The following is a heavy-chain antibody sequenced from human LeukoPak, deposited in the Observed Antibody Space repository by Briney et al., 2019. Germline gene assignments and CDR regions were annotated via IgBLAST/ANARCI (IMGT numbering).Heavy chain of an antibody. CDR2: IYCNDDR. D-gene: IGHD3-22*01. CDR3: ARLDYYDSSGYYSNLHNWFLP. J-gene: IGHJ5*02. CDR1: GFSCSSRGVG. Sequence: SGPTLVHPSQTLTLTFTFYGFSCSSRGVGVGWIRQPPGKALEWLALIYCNDDRRYSPSLKSRLTITKDTSKHQVVLTMTTMDPVDTATHHCARLDYYDSSGYYSNLHNWFLPWGEGTLVTVSS. V-gene: IGHV2-5*01.